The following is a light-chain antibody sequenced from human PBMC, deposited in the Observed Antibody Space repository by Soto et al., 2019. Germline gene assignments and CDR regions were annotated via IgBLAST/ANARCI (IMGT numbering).Light chain of an antibody. J-gene: IGLJ1*01. Sequence: QSVLAQPASVSGSPGQSTIISCTGTSSDVGGYNYVSWYQQHPGKAPKFLIYEVDNRASGVSDRFSGSKSGNTASLTISGLQAEDEGDYYCCSYAGSYNIYLFGTGTKVTVL. V-gene: IGLV2-14*01. CDR2: EVD. CDR3: CSYAGSYNIYL. CDR1: SSDVGGYNY.